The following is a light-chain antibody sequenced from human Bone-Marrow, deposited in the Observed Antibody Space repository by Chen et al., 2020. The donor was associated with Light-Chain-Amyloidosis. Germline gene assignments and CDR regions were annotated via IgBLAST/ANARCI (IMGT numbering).Light chain of an antibody. CDR2: TAS. Sequence: DITITQPPSSLSVSVGGRVTITCRTSQNIMSSLSWYQQKPGQAPKLLIYTASTLQSGVPSRFSGSGSGTDFTLTITSVQPDDFATYYCQQSYSSPTFGGGTKVEIK. CDR3: QQSYSSPT. CDR1: QNIMSS. J-gene: IGKJ4*01. V-gene: IGKV1-39*01.